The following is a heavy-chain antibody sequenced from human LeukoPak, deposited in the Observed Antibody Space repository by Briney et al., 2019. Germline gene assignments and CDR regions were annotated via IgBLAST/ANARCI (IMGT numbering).Heavy chain of an antibody. CDR2: IYYSGST. D-gene: IGHD3-10*01. V-gene: IGHV4-39*07. CDR1: GGSISSSSYY. Sequence: KPSETLSLTCTVSGGSISSSSYYWGWIRQPPGKGLEWIGSIYYSGSTYYNPSLKSRVTISVDTSKNQFSLKLSSVTAADTAVYYCARVPSLWAGFDYWGQGTLVTVSS. CDR3: ARVPSLWAGFDY. J-gene: IGHJ4*02.